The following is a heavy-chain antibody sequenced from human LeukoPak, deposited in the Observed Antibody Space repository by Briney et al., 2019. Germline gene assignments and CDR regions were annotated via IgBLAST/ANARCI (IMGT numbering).Heavy chain of an antibody. J-gene: IGHJ4*02. V-gene: IGHV1-69*05. CDR3: ARVIALDDYDSSGYLDY. Sequence: GASVKVSCKASGGTFSSYAISWVRQAPGQGLEWMGGIIPIFGTANYAQKFQGRVTITTDESTSTAYMELSSLRSEDTAVYYCARVIALDDYDSSGYLDYWGQGTLVTVSS. D-gene: IGHD3-22*01. CDR2: IIPIFGTA. CDR1: GGTFSSYA.